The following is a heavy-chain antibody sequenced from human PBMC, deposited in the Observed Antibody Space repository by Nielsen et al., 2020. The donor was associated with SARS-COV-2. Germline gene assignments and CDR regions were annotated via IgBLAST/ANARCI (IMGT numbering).Heavy chain of an antibody. D-gene: IGHD3-16*01. CDR3: AKDAPYDYVWGSLDY. V-gene: IGHV3-30*18. J-gene: IGHJ4*02. Sequence: GESLKISCAASGFTFNSYGMNWVRQAPGKGLEWVAVISYDGSNKYYADSVKGRFTISRDNSKNTLYLQMNSLRAEDTAVYYCAKDAPYDYVWGSLDYWGQGTLVTVSS. CDR2: ISYDGSNK. CDR1: GFTFNSYG.